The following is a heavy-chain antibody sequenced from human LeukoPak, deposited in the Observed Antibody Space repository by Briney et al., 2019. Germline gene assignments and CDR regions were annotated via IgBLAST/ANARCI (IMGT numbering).Heavy chain of an antibody. CDR2: ISSGGST. CDR3: ARDWGNWNYDY. CDR1: GFTFSNYG. J-gene: IGHJ4*03. V-gene: IGHV3-66*01. Sequence: GGSLSLSCAASGFTFSNYGMHWVRQAPGKGLEWVSLISSGGSTYYADSVRDRFTISRDNSKNTLYLQMNNLRAEDTAVYYCARDWGNWNYDYWGQGTTVTVSS. D-gene: IGHD1-7*01.